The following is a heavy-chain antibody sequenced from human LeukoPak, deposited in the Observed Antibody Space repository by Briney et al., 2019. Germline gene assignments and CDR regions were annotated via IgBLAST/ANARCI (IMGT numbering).Heavy chain of an antibody. V-gene: IGHV3-7*01. CDR2: IKQDGSEK. D-gene: IGHD1-14*01. CDR1: GFTFSSYW. CDR3: ARNQRRLDY. Sequence: VGSLRLSCAASGFTFSSYWMSWVRQAPGKGLELVANIKQDGSEKYYVDSVKGRFTISRDTPKHSLYLQMNSLRAEATAVYYCARNQRRLDYWGQGTLVTVSS. J-gene: IGHJ4*02.